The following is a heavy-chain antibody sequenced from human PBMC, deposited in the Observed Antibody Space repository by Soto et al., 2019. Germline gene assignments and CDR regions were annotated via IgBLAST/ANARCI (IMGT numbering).Heavy chain of an antibody. D-gene: IGHD6-6*01. CDR2: IIPIFGTA. V-gene: IGHV1-69*01. Sequence: QVQLVQSGAEVKTPGSSVKVSCKASGGTFSSYAITWVRQAPGQGLEWMGRIIPIFGTANYNQKFQGRVTITADESTSTAYMELSSLRSEDTAVYYCARNEYSTTFYYYGMDVWGQGPTVTVSS. J-gene: IGHJ6*02. CDR3: ARNEYSTTFYYYGMDV. CDR1: GGTFSSYA.